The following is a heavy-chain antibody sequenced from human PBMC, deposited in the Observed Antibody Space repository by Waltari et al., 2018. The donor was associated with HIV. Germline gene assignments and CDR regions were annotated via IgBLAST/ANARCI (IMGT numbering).Heavy chain of an antibody. V-gene: IGHV4-31*03. CDR2: NYSRGGT. D-gene: IGHD6-19*01. J-gene: IGHJ4*02. Sequence: QVQLQESGPGLVKPSQTLSLTCTVSGGSISSGGYYWSWIRQHPGKGLEWIGYNYSRGGTYYTPSLMSRVTISVDTSKNQFSRKLSSVTAANTAVYYCARLSVAGTGGGLDDYWGQGTLVTVSS. CDR1: GGSISSGGYY. CDR3: ARLSVAGTGGGLDDY.